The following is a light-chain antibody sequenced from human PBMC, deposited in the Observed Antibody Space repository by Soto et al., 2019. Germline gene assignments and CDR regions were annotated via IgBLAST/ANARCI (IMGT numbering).Light chain of an antibody. V-gene: IGLV2-14*01. Sequence: QSALTQPASVSGSPGQSITISCTGTNSDVGGYDRVSWYQHHPGKAPKLLIFEVYNRPSGISDRFSGSKSGDTASLTISVLQAEDEADYYCNSDIPSTTTHWVFGGGTKLTVL. CDR2: EVY. J-gene: IGLJ3*02. CDR3: NSDIPSTTTHWV. CDR1: NSDVGGYDR.